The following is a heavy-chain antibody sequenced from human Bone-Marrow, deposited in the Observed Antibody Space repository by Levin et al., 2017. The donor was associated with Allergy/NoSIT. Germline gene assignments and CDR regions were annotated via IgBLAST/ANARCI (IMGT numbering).Heavy chain of an antibody. Sequence: RASVKVSCAASGFTFSTFGMNWVRQAPGKGLEWVSYISVSGSNIEYADSVKGRFTISRDNVKNSLYLQMNSLRDEDTAVYYCARQLGLDYWGQGTLVTVSS. CDR3: ARQLGLDY. V-gene: IGHV3-48*02. CDR2: ISVSGSNI. CDR1: GFTFSTFG. D-gene: IGHD1-1*01. J-gene: IGHJ4*02.